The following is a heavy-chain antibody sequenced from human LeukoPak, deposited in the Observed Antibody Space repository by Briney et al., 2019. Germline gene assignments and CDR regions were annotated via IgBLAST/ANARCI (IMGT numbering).Heavy chain of an antibody. J-gene: IGHJ6*02. V-gene: IGHV3-30*18. CDR3: AKVYGDYLYYYGMDV. D-gene: IGHD4-17*01. CDR1: GFIFSSYG. Sequence: GGSLRLSCAASGFIFSSYGMHWVRQAPGKGLEWVAVISYDGSNKYYADSVKGRFTISRDNSKNTLYLQMNSLRAEDTAVYYCAKVYGDYLYYYGMDVWGQGTTVTVSS. CDR2: ISYDGSNK.